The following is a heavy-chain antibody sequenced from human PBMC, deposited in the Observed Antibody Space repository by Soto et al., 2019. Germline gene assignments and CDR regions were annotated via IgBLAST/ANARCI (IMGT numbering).Heavy chain of an antibody. CDR2: IYNSGNS. Sequence: SETLSLTCTVSGGSISSSNYYWGWIRQPPGKGLEWIANIYNSGNSYYNPSLKSRVTISVDTSKNQFSLKLSSVTAADTAVYYCARVNIEYSSSSKTQRPYYFDYWGQGTXVTVSS. CDR1: GGSISSSNYY. V-gene: IGHV4-39*01. J-gene: IGHJ4*02. D-gene: IGHD6-6*01. CDR3: ARVNIEYSSSSKTQRPYYFDY.